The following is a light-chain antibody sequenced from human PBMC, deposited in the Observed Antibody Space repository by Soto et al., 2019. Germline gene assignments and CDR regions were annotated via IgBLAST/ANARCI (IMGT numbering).Light chain of an antibody. CDR1: QSISSY. V-gene: IGKV1-39*01. Sequence: DIQMTQSPSSLSASVGDRVTITCRASQSISSYLNWYQQKPGKAPKLLIYAASSLQSGVPSRFSGSGSGTDLTLTISSLQPEDFATYYYQQSDSTPWTFGQGTKVEIK. CDR2: AAS. J-gene: IGKJ1*01. CDR3: QQSDSTPWT.